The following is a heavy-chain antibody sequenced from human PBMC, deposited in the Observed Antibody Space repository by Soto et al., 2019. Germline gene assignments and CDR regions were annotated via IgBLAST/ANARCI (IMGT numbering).Heavy chain of an antibody. D-gene: IGHD2-2*01. CDR1: GGTLSNNA. CDR3: AQGCEARGIVAVAAANPWYYGMDV. J-gene: IGHJ6*02. CDR2: IIPLSATT. Sequence: QVQLVQSGTEVKKTGSSVKVSCKASGGTLSNNAISWVRQAPGQGLEWMGGIIPLSATTNYEQKFQGRVTITADRAAGTAYKEPTGLTTADTAVYVCAQGCEARGIVAVAAANPWYYGMDVWGQGTTVTVSS. V-gene: IGHV1-69*06.